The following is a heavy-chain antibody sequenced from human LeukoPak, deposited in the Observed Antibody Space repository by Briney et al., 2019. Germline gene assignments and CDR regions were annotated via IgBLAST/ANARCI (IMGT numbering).Heavy chain of an antibody. V-gene: IGHV4-39*07. Sequence: PSETLSLTCTVSGGSNRSSYYYWGWIRQPPGKGLEWIGSIYDSGSTYYNPSLKSRVTISVDTSKNQFSLKLSSVTAADTAVYYCARDRVRGNANPYFDYWGQGTLVTVSS. CDR1: GGSNRSSYYY. CDR3: ARDRVRGNANPYFDY. D-gene: IGHD1-1*01. J-gene: IGHJ4*02. CDR2: IYDSGST.